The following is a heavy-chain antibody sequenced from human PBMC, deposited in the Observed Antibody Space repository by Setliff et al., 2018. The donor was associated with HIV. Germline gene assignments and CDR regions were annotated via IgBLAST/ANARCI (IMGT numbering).Heavy chain of an antibody. V-gene: IGHV4-39*01. D-gene: IGHD5-12*01. CDR1: GASIGSDNYY. J-gene: IGHJ6*03. CDR2: IHYTGTT. CDR3: ARHGGYSGYPYYYYYYMDV. Sequence: ETLSLTCIVSGASIGSDNYYWGWIRQPPGKGLEWIGNIHYTGTTYYNPSLKSRVTISVDTSKNQFSLNLSSVTAGDTAVYYCARHGGYSGYPYYYYYYMDVWGKGTTVTVSS.